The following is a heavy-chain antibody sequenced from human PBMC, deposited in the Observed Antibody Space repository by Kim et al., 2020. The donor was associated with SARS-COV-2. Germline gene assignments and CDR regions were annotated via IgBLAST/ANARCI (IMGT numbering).Heavy chain of an antibody. D-gene: IGHD3-10*01. Sequence: SETLSLTCTVSGASISSNDYYWAWLRQAPGKGLEWIGTFYYTGSTYYNPSLKSRVTMSIDTSKNQFSLNLTSVTATDTALFSCARLPTRFLCFGALVDF. CDR3: ARLPTRFLCFGALVDF. CDR2: FYYTGST. J-gene: IGHJ4*01. CDR1: GASISSNDYY. V-gene: IGHV4-39*01.